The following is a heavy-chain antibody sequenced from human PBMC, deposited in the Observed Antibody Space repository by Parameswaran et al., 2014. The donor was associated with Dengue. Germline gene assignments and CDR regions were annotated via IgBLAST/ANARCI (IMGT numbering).Heavy chain of an antibody. CDR1: GYKFTSYG. Sequence: PGASVKVSCKPSGYKFTSYGISWVRQAPGQGLEWMGWISNYNGNTHLAQKFQGRVTLTSDTSTNTDYLELRSLRSDDTALYFCARDRLRPSIGMDVWGQGTPVTVSS. J-gene: IGHJ6*02. D-gene: IGHD4-17*01. CDR2: ISNYNGNT. CDR3: ARDRLRPSIGMDV. V-gene: IGHV1-18*01.